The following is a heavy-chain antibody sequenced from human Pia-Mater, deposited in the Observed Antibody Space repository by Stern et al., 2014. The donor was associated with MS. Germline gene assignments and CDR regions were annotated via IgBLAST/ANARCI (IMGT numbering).Heavy chain of an antibody. Sequence: VQLVESGGGVVQPGRSLRLSCAASGFTFSSYGLPWVRQAPGKGREWVAVISYDGSNKYYADSVKGRFTISRDNSKNTLYLQMNSLRAEDTAVYYCAKDLPYYYGSGFLWGQGTLVTVSS. CDR1: GFTFSSYG. J-gene: IGHJ1*01. D-gene: IGHD3-10*01. CDR3: AKDLPYYYGSGFL. CDR2: ISYDGSNK. V-gene: IGHV3-30*18.